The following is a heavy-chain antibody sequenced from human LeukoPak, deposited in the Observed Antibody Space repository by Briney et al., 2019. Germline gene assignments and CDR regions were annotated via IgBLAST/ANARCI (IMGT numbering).Heavy chain of an antibody. D-gene: IGHD6-19*01. CDR3: ARARGIAVAGRGLGY. J-gene: IGHJ4*02. Sequence: ASVKVSCKASGGTFSSYAISWVRQAPGQGLEWMGWINTYNGNTNYAQKLQGRVTITTDTSTSTAYMELSSLRSEDTAVYYCARARGIAVAGRGLGYWGQGTLVTVSS. CDR1: GGTFSSYA. V-gene: IGHV1-18*01. CDR2: INTYNGNT.